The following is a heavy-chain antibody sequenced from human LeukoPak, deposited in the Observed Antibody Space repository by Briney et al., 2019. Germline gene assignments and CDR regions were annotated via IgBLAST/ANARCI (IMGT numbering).Heavy chain of an antibody. V-gene: IGHV1-2*02. CDR3: ARGSGIAAARNAFDI. CDR2: NNPNSGGT. D-gene: IGHD6-13*01. Sequence: GASVKVSCKASGYTFTGYYMHWVRQAPGQGLEWMGWNNPNSGGTNYAQKFQGRVTMTRDTSISTAYMELSRLRSDDTAVYYCARGSGIAAARNAFDIWGQGTMVTVSS. J-gene: IGHJ3*02. CDR1: GYTFTGYY.